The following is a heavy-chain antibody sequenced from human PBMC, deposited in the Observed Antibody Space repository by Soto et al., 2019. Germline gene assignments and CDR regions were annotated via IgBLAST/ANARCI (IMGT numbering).Heavy chain of an antibody. CDR2: INPSGGST. V-gene: IGHV1-46*01. D-gene: IGHD3-3*01. CDR3: ARDGLGHYDFWSGYYKNWFDP. Sequence: ASVKVSCKASGYTFTSYYMHWVRQAPGQGLEWMGIINPSGGSTSYAQKFQGRVTMTRDTSTSTAYMELSSLRSEDTAVYYCARDGLGHYDFWSGYYKNWFDPWGQGTLVTVSS. J-gene: IGHJ5*02. CDR1: GYTFTSYY.